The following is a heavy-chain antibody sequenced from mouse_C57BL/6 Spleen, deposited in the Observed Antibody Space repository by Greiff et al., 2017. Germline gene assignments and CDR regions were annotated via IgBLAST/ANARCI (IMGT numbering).Heavy chain of an antibody. V-gene: IGHV5-4*01. D-gene: IGHD2-1*01. CDR2: ISDGGSYT. J-gene: IGHJ1*03. CDR1: GFTFSSYA. Sequence: EVQLVESGGGLVKPGGSLKLSCAASGFTFSSYAMSWVRQTPEKRLEWVATISDGGSYTYYPDNVKGRFTISRDNAKNNLYLQMSHLKSEDTAMYYCARDPYGNYVNWYFDVWGTGTTVTVSS. CDR3: ARDPYGNYVNWYFDV.